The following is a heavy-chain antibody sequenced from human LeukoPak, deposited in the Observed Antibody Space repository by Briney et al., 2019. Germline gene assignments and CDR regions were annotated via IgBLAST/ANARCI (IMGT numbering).Heavy chain of an antibody. D-gene: IGHD3-16*01. J-gene: IGHJ5*01. CDR1: GFPFTKAW. V-gene: IGHV3-15*01. Sequence: GGSLRLSCPASGFPFTKAWMSWARQVQGKGLEWVRRIKSIPDGGTTDYAAPVKGRFTVSRDDSKTTGYLQMNSLKPEDTAVYYCFTLRGDDFWGQGTLVAVSS. CDR3: FTLRGDDF. CDR2: IKSIPDGGTT.